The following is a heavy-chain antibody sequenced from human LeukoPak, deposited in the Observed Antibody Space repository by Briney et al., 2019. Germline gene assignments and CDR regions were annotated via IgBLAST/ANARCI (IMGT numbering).Heavy chain of an antibody. Sequence: ASVKVSCKASGYTFTSYDINWVRQATGQGLEWMGWISAYNGNTNYAQKLQGRVTMTTDTSTSTAYMELRSLRSDDTAVYYRARDRGSSSGYYLAYYYYYGMDVWGQGTTVTVSS. CDR1: GYTFTSYD. V-gene: IGHV1-18*01. CDR2: ISAYNGNT. D-gene: IGHD3-22*01. J-gene: IGHJ6*02. CDR3: ARDRGSSSGYYLAYYYYYGMDV.